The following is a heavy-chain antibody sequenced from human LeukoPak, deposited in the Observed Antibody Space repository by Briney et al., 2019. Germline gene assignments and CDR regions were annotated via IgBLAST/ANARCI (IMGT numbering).Heavy chain of an antibody. V-gene: IGHV3-7*03. Sequence: GGSLRLSCVASGFTFGNYWMSWVRQAPGKGLEWVANVKQDEGEKYYADSVNGRFTISRDNARNSLYLQMNSLKAEDTALYYCAKGGYSSGWYGDHWGQGTLVTVSS. CDR1: GFTFGNYW. CDR2: VKQDEGEK. J-gene: IGHJ4*02. CDR3: AKGGYSSGWYGDH. D-gene: IGHD6-19*01.